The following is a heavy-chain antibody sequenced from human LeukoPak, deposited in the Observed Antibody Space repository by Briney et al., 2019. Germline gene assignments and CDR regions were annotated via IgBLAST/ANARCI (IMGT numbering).Heavy chain of an antibody. CDR2: VNDSGRT. CDR1: VGSFSGYY. CDR3: ARYFSDGSVSGPWFDP. V-gene: IGHV4-34*01. J-gene: IGHJ5*02. D-gene: IGHD5-24*01. Sequence: SETLSLTCAVYVGSFSGYYWCWVRQPPGEGLEWFGEVNDSGRTNYNPTLDTRLTISVDPSKDQFSLKLTSVTAADTGVYYCARYFSDGSVSGPWFDPWGQGTLVTVSS.